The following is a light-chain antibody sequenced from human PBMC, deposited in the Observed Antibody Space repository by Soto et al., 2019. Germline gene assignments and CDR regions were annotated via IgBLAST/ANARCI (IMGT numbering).Light chain of an antibody. CDR3: QQLNSYLT. CDR2: AAS. J-gene: IGKJ4*01. V-gene: IGKV1-9*01. CDR1: QGISSY. Sequence: IQLTPSPSSLSASVGDRVTITCRASQGISSYLAWYQQKPGKAPKLLIYAASTLQSGVPSRFSGSGSGTDFTLTISSLQPEDFATYYCQQLNSYLTFGGGTKVDIK.